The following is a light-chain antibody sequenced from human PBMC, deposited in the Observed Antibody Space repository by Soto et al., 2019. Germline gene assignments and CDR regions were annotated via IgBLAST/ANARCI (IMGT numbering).Light chain of an antibody. V-gene: IGLV2-8*01. CDR1: SSDVGGYNY. J-gene: IGLJ3*02. Sequence: QSVLTQPPSASGSPGQSVTISCTGTSSDVGGYNYVSWYQQHPGKAPKLIIYEVNERPSGVPDRFSGSKSGNTASLTVSGLQAEDEGDYYCCSYAGRNDLVFGGGTQLTVL. CDR2: EVN. CDR3: CSYAGRNDLV.